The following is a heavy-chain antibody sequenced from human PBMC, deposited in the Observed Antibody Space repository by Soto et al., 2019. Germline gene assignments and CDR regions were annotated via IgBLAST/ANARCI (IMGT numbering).Heavy chain of an antibody. CDR1: RFTFSSYD. Sequence: QVQLVESGGGVVQPGRSLRLSCAASRFTFSSYDMHWVRQAPAKGLEWVALIWYDGSNKYYADSVKGRFTISRDNSKNMLYLQMNSLRAEDTAVYYCARKTSNWFDPWGLGTLVTVSS. J-gene: IGHJ5*02. V-gene: IGHV3-33*01. CDR3: ARKTSNWFDP. CDR2: IWYDGSNK.